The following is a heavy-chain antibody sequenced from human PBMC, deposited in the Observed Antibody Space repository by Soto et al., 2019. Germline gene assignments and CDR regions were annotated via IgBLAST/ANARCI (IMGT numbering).Heavy chain of an antibody. V-gene: IGHV4-59*01. CDR2: IYYSGST. D-gene: IGHD6-19*01. CDR1: GGSISSYY. Sequence: KPSETLSLTCNVSGGSISSYYWSWIRQPPGKGLEWIGYIYYSGSTNYNPSLKSRVTISVDTSKDQFSLKLSSVTAADTAVYYCARLSSGWYGGLDYWGQGTLVTVSS. J-gene: IGHJ4*02. CDR3: ARLSSGWYGGLDY.